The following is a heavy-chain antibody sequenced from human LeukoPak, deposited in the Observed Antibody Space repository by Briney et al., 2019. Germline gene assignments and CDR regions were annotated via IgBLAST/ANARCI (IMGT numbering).Heavy chain of an antibody. Sequence: GESLKISCKGSGYSFTSYWISWVRQMPGKGLEWMVRFDPSDSYTNNSPSFQGHVTTSTDKSISTAYLQWSSLKASDTAMYYCARHGLDGSADYWGQGTLVTVSS. CDR1: GYSFTSYW. V-gene: IGHV5-10-1*01. CDR3: ARHGLDGSADY. CDR2: FDPSDSYT. J-gene: IGHJ4*02. D-gene: IGHD3/OR15-3a*01.